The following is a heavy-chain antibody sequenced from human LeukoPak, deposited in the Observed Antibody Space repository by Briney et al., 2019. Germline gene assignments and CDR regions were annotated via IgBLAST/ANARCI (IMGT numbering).Heavy chain of an antibody. D-gene: IGHD2-15*01. CDR2: VGGRGSRT. V-gene: IGHV3-23*01. CDR1: GFNFRNAW. J-gene: IGHJ4*02. CDR3: ARRYCSGGTCYYFDY. Sequence: GGSLRLSCTASGFNFRNAWMCWVRQAPGKGLEWVSLVGGRGSRTYYADSVKGRVTISRDNSKNTLSLQMNSLRAEDTAVYYCARRYCSGGTCYYFDYWGQGTLVTVSS.